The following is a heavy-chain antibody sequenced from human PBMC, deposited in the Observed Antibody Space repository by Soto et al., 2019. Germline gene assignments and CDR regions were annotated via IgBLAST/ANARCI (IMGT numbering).Heavy chain of an antibody. CDR3: ARGGDFWSGYYYYYYYYMDV. CDR1: VYTFTSYG. V-gene: IGHV1-18*01. D-gene: IGHD3-3*01. Sequence: GASVTVSCKASVYTFTSYGISWVRQAPGQGLEWMGWISAYNGNTNYAQKLQGRVTMTTDTSTSTAYMELRSLRSDDTAVYYCARGGDFWSGYYYYYYYYMDVWGKGTTVTAP. J-gene: IGHJ6*03. CDR2: ISAYNGNT.